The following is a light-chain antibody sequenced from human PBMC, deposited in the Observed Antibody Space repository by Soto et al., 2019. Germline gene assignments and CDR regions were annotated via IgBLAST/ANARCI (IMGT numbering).Light chain of an antibody. Sequence: DVVMTQSPLSLPVTLGQPASISCRSSQSLVHSDGNTYLNWFHQRPGQSPRRLIYKVSNRQSGVPARFSGSGSDTDFTLKISGVEAEDVGVYYCLQGTLWPPYTFGQGTKLEIK. J-gene: IGKJ2*01. CDR1: QSLVHSDGNTY. CDR3: LQGTLWPPYT. V-gene: IGKV2-30*02. CDR2: KVS.